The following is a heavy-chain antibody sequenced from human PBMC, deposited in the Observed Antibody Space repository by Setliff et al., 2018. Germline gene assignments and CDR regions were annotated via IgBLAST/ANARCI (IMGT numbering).Heavy chain of an antibody. J-gene: IGHJ4*02. D-gene: IGHD2-21*02. CDR1: GYTFTSYD. CDR2: IIPILGIA. V-gene: IGHV1-69*10. Sequence: SVKVSCKASGYTFTSYDINWVRQAPGQGLEWMGGIIPILGIANYAQKFQGRVTITADKSTSTAYMELSSLRSEDTAVYYCARGLAYCGGDCFLRTGFDYWGQGTLVTVSS. CDR3: ARGLAYCGGDCFLRTGFDY.